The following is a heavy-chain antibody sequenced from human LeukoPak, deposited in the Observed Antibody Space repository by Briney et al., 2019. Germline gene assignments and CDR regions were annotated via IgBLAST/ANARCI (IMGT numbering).Heavy chain of an antibody. CDR3: ARDQIFYDYVGGSYRPRSSFDY. J-gene: IGHJ4*02. Sequence: ASVKVSCKASGYTFTSYGISWVRQAPGQGLEWMGWISAYNGNTNYAQKLQGRVTMTTDTSTSTAYRELRSLRSDDAAVYYCARDQIFYDYVGGSYRPRSSFDYWGQGTLVTVSS. D-gene: IGHD3-16*02. CDR1: GYTFTSYG. CDR2: ISAYNGNT. V-gene: IGHV1-18*01.